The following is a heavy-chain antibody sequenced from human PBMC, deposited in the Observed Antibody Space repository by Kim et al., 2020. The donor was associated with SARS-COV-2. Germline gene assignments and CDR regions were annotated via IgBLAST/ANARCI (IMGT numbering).Heavy chain of an antibody. Sequence: YYADSVKGRFTISGDNAKNTLYLQMNSLRAEDTAVYYCAKDLNCGGDCGYWGQGTLVTVSS. V-gene: IGHV3-30*02. CDR3: AKDLNCGGDCGY. J-gene: IGHJ4*02. D-gene: IGHD2-21*01.